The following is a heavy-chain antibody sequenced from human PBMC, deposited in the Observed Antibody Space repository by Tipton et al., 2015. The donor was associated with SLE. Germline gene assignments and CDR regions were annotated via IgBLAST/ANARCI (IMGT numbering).Heavy chain of an antibody. CDR3: ARDLGNWSYFDY. D-gene: IGHD1-1*01. CDR1: GGSISSSDYY. J-gene: IGHJ4*02. V-gene: IGHV4-39*07. CDR2: IYYGGST. Sequence: LRLSCTVSGGSISSSDYYWGWIRQPPGKGLEWIGSIYYGGSTYYNPSLKSRVTISIDMPKNQFSLKLSSVTAADTAVYYCARDLGNWSYFDYWGQGTLVTVSS.